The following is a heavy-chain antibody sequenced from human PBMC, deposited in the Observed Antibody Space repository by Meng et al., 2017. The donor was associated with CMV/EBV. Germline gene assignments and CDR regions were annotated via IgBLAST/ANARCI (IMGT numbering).Heavy chain of an antibody. V-gene: IGHV4-31*03. CDR2: IYYSGST. CDR1: GGSISSGGYY. D-gene: IGHD3-10*01. J-gene: IGHJ6*02. Sequence: LRLSCTFSGGSISSGGYYWSWIRQHPGKGLEWIGYIYYSGSTYYNPSLKSRVTISVDTSKNQFSLKLSSVTAADTAVYYCARDNPRTGDLDVWGQGTTVTVSS. CDR3: ARDNPRTGDLDV.